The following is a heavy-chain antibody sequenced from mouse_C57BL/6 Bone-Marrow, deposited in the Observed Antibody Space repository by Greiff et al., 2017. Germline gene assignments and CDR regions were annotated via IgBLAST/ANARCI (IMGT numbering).Heavy chain of an antibody. J-gene: IGHJ1*03. Sequence: QVQLQQPGAELVKPGASVKMSCKASGYTFTSYWITWVKQRPGQGLEWIGDIYPGSGSTNYNEKFKSKATLTVDTSSSTAYMQLSSLTSEDSAVYYCARNPLYYYGSSWGYFDVWGTGTTVTVSS. D-gene: IGHD1-1*01. V-gene: IGHV1-55*01. CDR2: IYPGSGST. CDR1: GYTFTSYW. CDR3: ARNPLYYYGSSWGYFDV.